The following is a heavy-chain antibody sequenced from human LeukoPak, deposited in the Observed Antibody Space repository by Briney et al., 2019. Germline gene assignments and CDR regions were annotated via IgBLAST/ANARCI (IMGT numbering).Heavy chain of an antibody. CDR2: IYTSGST. Sequence: SETLSLTCTVSGGSISSYYWRWIRQPAGKGLEWIGRIYTSGSTNYNPSLKSRVTMSVDTSKNQFSLKLSSVTAADTAVYYCARDSPDPGSLIAHHLFDYWGQGTLVTVSS. CDR3: ARDSPDPGSLIAHHLFDY. D-gene: IGHD2/OR15-2a*01. J-gene: IGHJ4*02. V-gene: IGHV4-4*07. CDR1: GGSISSYY.